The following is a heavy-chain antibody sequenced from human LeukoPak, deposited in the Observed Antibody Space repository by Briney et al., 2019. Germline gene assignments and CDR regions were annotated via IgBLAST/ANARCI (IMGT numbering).Heavy chain of an antibody. V-gene: IGHV3-15*01. D-gene: IGHD2-2*01. J-gene: IGHJ4*02. Sequence: PGGSLRLSCAASGFTFGNAWMSWVRQAPGKGLEWVGRIKSKTEGGTTDYVAPVKGRFTISRDDSKNTLYLQMNSLKTEDTAVYYCTTGPPYRSSTSCRRDYWGQGTLVTVSS. CDR2: IKSKTEGGTT. CDR1: GFTFGNAW. CDR3: TTGPPYRSSTSCRRDY.